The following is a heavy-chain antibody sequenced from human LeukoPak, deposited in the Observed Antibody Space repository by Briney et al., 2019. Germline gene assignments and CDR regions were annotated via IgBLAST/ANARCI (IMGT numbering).Heavy chain of an antibody. V-gene: IGHV4-39*01. CDR2: IHYRGHT. D-gene: IGHD3-10*01. Sequence: PSGTLSLTCTVSIGSISSQPDYWVWIRQTPGQGLGWIASIHYRGHTFYNPSLKSRITISVDTSKNQMSLWLNSVTAADTAVYYCAKQRAYRGEWAFDIWGQGTRVIVS. CDR1: IGSISSQPDY. CDR3: AKQRAYRGEWAFDI. J-gene: IGHJ3*02.